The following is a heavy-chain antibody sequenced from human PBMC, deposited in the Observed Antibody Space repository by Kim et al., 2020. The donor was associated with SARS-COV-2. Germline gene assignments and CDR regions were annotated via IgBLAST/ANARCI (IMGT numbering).Heavy chain of an antibody. CDR3: AKGGQPLMTFDY. Sequence: YYADSMTGRFTISRDNSKNTLDRQMNSLGADDTAVYYCAKGGQPLMTFDYWGQGTLVTVSS. D-gene: IGHD3-16*01. V-gene: IGHV3-23*05. J-gene: IGHJ4*02.